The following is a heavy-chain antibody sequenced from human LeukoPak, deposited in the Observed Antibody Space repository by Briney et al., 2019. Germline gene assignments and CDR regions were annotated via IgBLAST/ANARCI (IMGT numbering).Heavy chain of an antibody. V-gene: IGHV3-48*01. CDR2: ISPSSSTR. D-gene: IGHD6-25*01. CDR3: AKPGGPGIAARGAFDL. CDR1: GFTFSPYI. Sequence: GGSLRLSCAASGFTFSPYIMNWVRQAPGKGLEWVSYISPSSSTRYYADSVKGRFTISRDNSKNTLYLQMDSLGADDTALYYCAKPGGPGIAARGAFDLWGQGTMVTVSS. J-gene: IGHJ3*01.